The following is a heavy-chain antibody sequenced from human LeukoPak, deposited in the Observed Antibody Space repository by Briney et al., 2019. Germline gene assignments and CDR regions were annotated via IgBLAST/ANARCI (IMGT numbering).Heavy chain of an antibody. CDR1: GFTFSSYA. D-gene: IGHD3-10*01. CDR2: ISGSGGST. V-gene: IGHV3-23*01. CDR3: AKDWGSHYYGSGSYYPTNWFDP. Sequence: GSLRLSCAASGFTFSSYAMSWVRQAPGKGLEWVSAISGSGGSTYYADSVKGRFTISRDNSKNTLYLQMNSLRAEDTAVYYCAKDWGSHYYGSGSYYPTNWFDPWGQGTLVTVSS. J-gene: IGHJ5*02.